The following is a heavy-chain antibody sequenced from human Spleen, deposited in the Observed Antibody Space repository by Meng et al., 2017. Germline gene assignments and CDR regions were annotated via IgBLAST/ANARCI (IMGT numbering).Heavy chain of an antibody. D-gene: IGHD6-13*01. CDR1: GFSLSTYS. J-gene: IGHJ6*02. CDR3: AKDRATAGIISPYNGMDV. CDR2: ISSDSSYI. Sequence: GESLKISCAASGFSLSTYSMNWVRQAPGKGLEWVSSISSDSSYIKYADSVKGRFTISRDNSKNSLYLQMNSLRPEDTALYYCAKDRATAGIISPYNGMDVWGQGTTVTVSS. V-gene: IGHV3-21*04.